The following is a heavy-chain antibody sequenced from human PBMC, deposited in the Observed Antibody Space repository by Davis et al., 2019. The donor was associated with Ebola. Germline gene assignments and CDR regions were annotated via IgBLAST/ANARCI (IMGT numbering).Heavy chain of an antibody. CDR3: ARSNFGTVDFDY. CDR2: INPIFNTA. D-gene: IGHD1-7*01. CDR1: GGTFSSYA. J-gene: IGHJ4*01. Sequence: SVKVSCKASGGTFSSYAIRWVRQAPGQGLEWMGEINPIFNTANYAQKFQGRVTITADASTSTAYMELSSLRSEDKAVYYCARSNFGTVDFDYWGQGTLVTVSS. V-gene: IGHV1-69*13.